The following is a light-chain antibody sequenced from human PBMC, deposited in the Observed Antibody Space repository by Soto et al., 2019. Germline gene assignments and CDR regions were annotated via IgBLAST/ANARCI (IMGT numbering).Light chain of an antibody. CDR1: QSVTSSC. CDR2: TTS. Sequence: GTLSLSPGERATLSCTASQSVTSSCLAWYQRKPGQAPRLLIHTTSIRATDIPDRFSGSGSGTDFTLTISRLQPEDSAVYYCQQCGGSPLFSFGPGTKVDIK. CDR3: QQCGGSPLFS. V-gene: IGKV3-20*01. J-gene: IGKJ3*01.